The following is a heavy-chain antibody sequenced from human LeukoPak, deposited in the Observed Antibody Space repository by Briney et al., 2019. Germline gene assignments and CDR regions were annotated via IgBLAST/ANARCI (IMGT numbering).Heavy chain of an antibody. CDR2: INQDGSTK. Sequence: GGSLRLSCAASGFTSSSSWMSWVRQAPGKGLEWVANINQDGSTKQYGDSVKGRFTISRDNAKNSLYVQMNSLRGEDTAVYYCAEGDYMDVWGKGTTVTVSS. CDR3: AEGDYMDV. V-gene: IGHV3-7*01. J-gene: IGHJ6*03. CDR1: GFTSSSSW.